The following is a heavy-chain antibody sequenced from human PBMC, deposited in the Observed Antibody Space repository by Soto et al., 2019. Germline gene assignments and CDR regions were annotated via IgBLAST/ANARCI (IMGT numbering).Heavy chain of an antibody. J-gene: IGHJ4*02. CDR2: ISSSSRTI. CDR1: GFTFSSYS. D-gene: IGHD4-17*01. V-gene: IGHV3-48*02. Sequence: EVQLVESGGGLVQPGGSLRLSCAASGFTFSSYSMNWVRQAPGKGLEWVSYISSSSRTIYYADSVKGRFTISRDNAKNSLYLQMNSLRDEDTAVYYCARGNRHGDWTFDYWGQGTLVTVSS. CDR3: ARGNRHGDWTFDY.